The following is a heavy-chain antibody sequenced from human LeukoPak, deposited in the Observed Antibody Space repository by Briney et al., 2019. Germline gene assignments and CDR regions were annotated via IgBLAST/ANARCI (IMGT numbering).Heavy chain of an antibody. V-gene: IGHV4-61*05. J-gene: IGHJ5*02. CDR1: GGSISSSTYY. CDR3: ARGFGDWGLSWFDP. D-gene: IGHD3-10*01. CDR2: IYYSGSA. Sequence: SETLSLTCTVSGGSISSSTYYWDWIRQPPGKGLEWIGYIYYSGSAKYNPSLKSRVTISVDTSKNQFSLKLTSVTAADTAVYYCARGFGDWGLSWFDPWGQGTLVTVSS.